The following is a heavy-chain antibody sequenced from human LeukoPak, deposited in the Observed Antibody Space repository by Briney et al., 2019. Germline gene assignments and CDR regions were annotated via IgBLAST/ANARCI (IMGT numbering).Heavy chain of an antibody. Sequence: SETLSLTCTVSGGSISSGDYYWSWIRQPPGKGLEWIGYIYYSGSTYYNPSLMSRVTISVDTSKNQFSLKLSSVTAADTAVYYCARMRNGPGYVDYWGQGTLVTVSS. J-gene: IGHJ4*02. CDR2: IYYSGST. CDR3: ARMRNGPGYVDY. CDR1: GGSISSGDYY. V-gene: IGHV4-30-4*01. D-gene: IGHD5-24*01.